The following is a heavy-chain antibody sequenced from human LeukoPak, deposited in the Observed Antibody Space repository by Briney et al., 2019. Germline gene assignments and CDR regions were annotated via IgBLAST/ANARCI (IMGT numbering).Heavy chain of an antibody. CDR1: GFTFCSYA. CDR2: ISGSGGST. V-gene: IGHV3-23*01. D-gene: IGHD3-3*01. Sequence: PGGSLRLSCAASGFTFCSYAMSWVRQAPGKGLEWVSAISGSGGSTYYADSVKGRFTISRDNSKNTLYLQMNSLRAEDTAVYYCAKLKTIFGVVIDYWGQGTLVTVSS. J-gene: IGHJ4*02. CDR3: AKLKTIFGVVIDY.